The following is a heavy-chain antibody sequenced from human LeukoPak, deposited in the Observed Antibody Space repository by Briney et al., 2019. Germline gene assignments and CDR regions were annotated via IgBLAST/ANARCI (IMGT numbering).Heavy chain of an antibody. Sequence: AGGSLRLSCAASGFTFSSSDMSWVRQAPGKGLEWVSGISSGGGSAYYADSVKGRFTISRDKFKSTLYLQMNSLRAEDTAIYYCAKTYCSSASCYHFDYWGQGTLVTVSS. V-gene: IGHV3-23*01. D-gene: IGHD2-2*01. CDR2: ISSGGGSA. CDR1: GFTFSSSD. J-gene: IGHJ4*02. CDR3: AKTYCSSASCYHFDY.